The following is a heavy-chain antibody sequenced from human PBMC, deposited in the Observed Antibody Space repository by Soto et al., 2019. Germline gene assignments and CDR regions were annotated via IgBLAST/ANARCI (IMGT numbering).Heavy chain of an antibody. CDR1: GFSFSSYA. V-gene: IGHV3-23*01. CDR2: ISGSGGST. J-gene: IGHJ3*02. D-gene: IGHD1-7*01. CDR3: AKGNSWSPALVLDI. Sequence: EVQLLESGGGLVQPGGSLRLSCAASGFSFSSYAMNWVRQAPGKGLEWVSAISGSGGSTYYADSVKGRFTISRDSSKNTLYLQMNSLRAEDTAVYYCAKGNSWSPALVLDIWGQGTMVTVSS.